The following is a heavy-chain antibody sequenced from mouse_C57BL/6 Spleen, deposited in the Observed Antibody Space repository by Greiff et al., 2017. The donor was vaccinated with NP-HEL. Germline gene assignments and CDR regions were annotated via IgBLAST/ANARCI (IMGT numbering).Heavy chain of an antibody. Sequence: QVQLQQSGAELVKPGASVKMSCKASGYTFTSYWITWVKQRPGQGLEWIGDIYPGSGSTNYNEKFKSKATLTVDTSSSTAYMQLSSLTSEDSAVYYCARKGTTVYYAMDYWGQGTSVTVSS. J-gene: IGHJ4*01. CDR3: ARKGTTVYYAMDY. CDR2: IYPGSGST. V-gene: IGHV1-55*01. CDR1: GYTFTSYW. D-gene: IGHD1-1*01.